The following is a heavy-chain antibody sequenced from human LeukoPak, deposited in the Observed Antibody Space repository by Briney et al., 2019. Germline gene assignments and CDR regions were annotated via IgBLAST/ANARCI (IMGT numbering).Heavy chain of an antibody. Sequence: PWGSLRFSCAASGFTFTTYAMSWVRQAPGKGLEWVSSISGSGGSRNYGDSVKGRFTSSRDNAKNSLYLQMNSLRAEDTAVYYCARDPPLVGSFDYWGQEVLVTVSS. CDR3: ARDPPLVGSFDY. CDR2: ISGSGGSR. V-gene: IGHV3-23*01. D-gene: IGHD1-26*01. J-gene: IGHJ4*01. CDR1: GFTFTTYA.